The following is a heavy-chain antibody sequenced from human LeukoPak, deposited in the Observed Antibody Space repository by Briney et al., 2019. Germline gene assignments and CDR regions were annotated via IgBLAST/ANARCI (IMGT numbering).Heavy chain of an antibody. Sequence: GGSLRLSCAASGFAFSIYAMTWVRQAPGKGLEWVSVISGGGGTTYYGDSVKGRFTISRDNSKNTLFLQMNSLRVEDTATYYCVKGATVTTRPNFDYWGQGTVVTVSS. J-gene: IGHJ4*02. CDR2: ISGGGGTT. CDR3: VKGATVTTRPNFDY. D-gene: IGHD4-17*01. V-gene: IGHV3-23*01. CDR1: GFAFSIYA.